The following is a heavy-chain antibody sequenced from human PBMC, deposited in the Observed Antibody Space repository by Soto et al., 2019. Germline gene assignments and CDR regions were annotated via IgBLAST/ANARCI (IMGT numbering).Heavy chain of an antibody. CDR1: GGSISSGDYY. D-gene: IGHD3-22*01. J-gene: IGHJ5*02. V-gene: IGHV4-30-4*01. Sequence: SETLSLTCTVSGGSISSGDYYWSWIRQPPGKGLEWIGYIYYSGSTYYNPSLKRRVTMSVDTSKNQFSLKLSSVTAADTAVYYCARVGPWVPYYYDISPYTFENWFDPWGQGTLVTV. CDR3: ARVGPWVPYYYDISPYTFENWFDP. CDR2: IYYSGST.